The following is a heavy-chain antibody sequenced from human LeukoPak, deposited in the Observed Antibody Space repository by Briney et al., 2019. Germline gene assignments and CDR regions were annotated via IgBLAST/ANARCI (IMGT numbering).Heavy chain of an antibody. J-gene: IGHJ4*02. Sequence: SSQTLSLTCTVSGGSISSGDYSWSWIRQPPGKGLEWIGEINHSGSTNYNPSLKSRVTISVDTSKNQFSLKLSSVTAADTAVYYCASRYCSGGSCNDYWGQGTLVTVSS. CDR2: INHSGST. CDR1: GGSISSGDYS. D-gene: IGHD2-15*01. CDR3: ASRYCSGGSCNDY. V-gene: IGHV4-30-2*01.